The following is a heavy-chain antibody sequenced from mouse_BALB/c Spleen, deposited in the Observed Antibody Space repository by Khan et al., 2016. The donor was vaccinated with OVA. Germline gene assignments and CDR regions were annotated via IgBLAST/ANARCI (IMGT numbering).Heavy chain of an antibody. Sequence: VQLQQSGPELVKPGASVKISCKASGYSFTGYFMHWVMQSHGKSLEWIGRINPHIGETFYNQKFKGKATLTVDESSSTAHMELRSLASEDSAVYFCARIYGSVFDYWGQGTTLTVSS. CDR3: ARIYGSVFDY. V-gene: IGHV1-20*02. CDR2: INPHIGET. J-gene: IGHJ2*01. D-gene: IGHD1-1*01. CDR1: GYSFTGYF.